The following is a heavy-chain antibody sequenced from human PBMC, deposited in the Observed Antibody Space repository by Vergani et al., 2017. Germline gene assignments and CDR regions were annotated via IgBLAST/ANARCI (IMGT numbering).Heavy chain of an antibody. D-gene: IGHD2-2*01. CDR3: AKAGIVVPAAITGIRAYYYYMDV. V-gene: IGHV3-23*01. Sequence: EVQLLESGGGLVQPGGSLRLSCAASGFTFSSYAMNWVRQAPGKGLEWVSAISGSGGSTYYADSVKGRFTISRDNSKNTLYLQMNSLRAEDTAVYYCAKAGIVVPAAITGIRAYYYYMDVWGKGTTVTVSS. J-gene: IGHJ6*03. CDR2: ISGSGGST. CDR1: GFTFSSYA.